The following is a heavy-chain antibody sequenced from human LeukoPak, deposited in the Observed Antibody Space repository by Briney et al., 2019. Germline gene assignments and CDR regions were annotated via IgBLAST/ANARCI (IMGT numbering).Heavy chain of an antibody. CDR2: IKQDGSEK. J-gene: IGHJ3*02. Sequence: GGSLRLSCAASGFTFSSYWMSWVRQAPGKGLEWVANIKQDGSEKYYVDSVKGRFTISRDNAKNSLYLQMNSLRAEDTAVYYCARDPLFDFWSGLDAFDIWGQGTMVTVSS. CDR3: ARDPLFDFWSGLDAFDI. V-gene: IGHV3-7*01. CDR1: GFTFSSYW. D-gene: IGHD3-3*01.